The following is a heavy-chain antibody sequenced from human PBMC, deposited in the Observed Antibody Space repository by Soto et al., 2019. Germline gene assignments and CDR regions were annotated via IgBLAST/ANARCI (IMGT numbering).Heavy chain of an antibody. D-gene: IGHD6-13*01. J-gene: IGHJ6*02. Sequence: SVKVSCKASGFTFTRSAVQWVRQARGQRPEWIGWIVVGSGNTNYAQKFQERVTITRDMSTSTAYMELSSLRSEDTAVYYCARAKRQLVINYYYYGTDVWGQGTTVTVSS. CDR2: IVVGSGNT. CDR3: ARAKRQLVINYYYYGTDV. CDR1: GFTFTRSA. V-gene: IGHV1-58*01.